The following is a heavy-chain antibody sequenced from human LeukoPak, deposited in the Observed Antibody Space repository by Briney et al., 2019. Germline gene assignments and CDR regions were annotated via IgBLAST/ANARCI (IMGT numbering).Heavy chain of an antibody. CDR1: GGSFSGYY. CDR2: INHSGST. D-gene: IGHD2-15*01. Sequence: SETLSLTCAVYGGSFSGYYWSWIRQPPGKGLEWIGEINHSGSTNYNPSLKSRVTISVDTSKNQFSLKLSSVTAADTAVYYCARGGYCSGGSCYQYAFDIWGQGTMVTVSS. V-gene: IGHV4-34*01. CDR3: ARGGYCSGGSCYQYAFDI. J-gene: IGHJ3*02.